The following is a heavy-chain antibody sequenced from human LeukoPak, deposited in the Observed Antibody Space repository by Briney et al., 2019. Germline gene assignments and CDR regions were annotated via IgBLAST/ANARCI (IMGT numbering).Heavy chain of an antibody. D-gene: IGHD2-8*01. CDR3: ARVGAAGMLYHFYYLDV. Sequence: PGGSLRLSCAASGFTFSSYWMHWVRQAPGKGLVWVSRINSDGSSTSYADSVKGRFTISRDNAKNTLYLQMNNLRAEDTAVYYCARVGAAGMLYHFYYLDVWGKGTTVTISS. CDR2: INSDGSST. CDR1: GFTFSSYW. J-gene: IGHJ6*03. V-gene: IGHV3-74*01.